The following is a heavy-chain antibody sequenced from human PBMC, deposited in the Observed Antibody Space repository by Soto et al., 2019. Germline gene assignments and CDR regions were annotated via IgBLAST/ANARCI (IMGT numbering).Heavy chain of an antibody. CDR2: IYHSGST. J-gene: IGHJ4*02. CDR1: GYSISSGYY. V-gene: IGHV4-38-2*01. D-gene: IGHD3-22*01. CDR3: ARGGNYYDSSVEWYFAC. Sequence: PSETLSLTCAVSGYSISSGYYWGWIRQPPGKGLEWIGSIYHSGSTYYNPSLKSRVTMSVDTSKNQFSLRLSSVTAADTAVYYCARGGNYYDSSVEWYFACWGQVTLVTVSS.